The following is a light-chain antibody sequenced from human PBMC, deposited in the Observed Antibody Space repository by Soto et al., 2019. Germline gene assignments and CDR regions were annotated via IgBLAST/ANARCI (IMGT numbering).Light chain of an antibody. CDR1: SRDVGLYDY. CDR2: EVT. CDR3: GSYTSTIPPYV. V-gene: IGLV2-14*01. Sequence: QSALTQPASVSGSPGQSITISCTGTSRDVGLYDYVSWYRHLPGKAPKLIIYEVTHRPSGVSTRFSGSKSGNTASLTISGLQADDEADYYCGSYTSTIPPYVFGTGTKVTVL. J-gene: IGLJ1*01.